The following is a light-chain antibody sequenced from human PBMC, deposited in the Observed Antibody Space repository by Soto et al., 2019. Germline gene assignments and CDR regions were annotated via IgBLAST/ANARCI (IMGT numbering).Light chain of an antibody. Sequence: EIVMTQSPATLSVAPGERVTLSCRASQGVSRKLVCYQHKSGQAPRLLISGASTGATGIPARFSGSGSGTEFTLTISSLQSEDFAVYYCHQYNSSLLFTFGPGTTVDIK. CDR3: HQYNSSLLFT. CDR1: QGVSRK. V-gene: IGKV3-15*01. CDR2: GAS. J-gene: IGKJ3*01.